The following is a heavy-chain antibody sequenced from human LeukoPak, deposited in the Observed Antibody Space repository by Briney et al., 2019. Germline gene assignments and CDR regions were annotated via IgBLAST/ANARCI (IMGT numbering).Heavy chain of an antibody. V-gene: IGHV3-30*18. Sequence: PGGSLRLSCAASGFTFSSYGMHWVRQAPGKGLEWVAVISYDGSNKYYADSVKGRFTISRDNSKNTLYLQMNSLRAEDTAGYYCAKIRARRILRIGEFDYWGQGTLVTVSS. D-gene: IGHD3-3*01. CDR3: AKIRARRILRIGEFDY. CDR1: GFTFSSYG. CDR2: ISYDGSNK. J-gene: IGHJ4*02.